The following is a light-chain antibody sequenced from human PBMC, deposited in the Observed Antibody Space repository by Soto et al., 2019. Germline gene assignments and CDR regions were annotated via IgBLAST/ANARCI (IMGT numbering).Light chain of an antibody. CDR1: QNVSSS. Sequence: VMTQSPLSLPVTPGEPATLSCRASQNVSSSFAWYQQKPGQAPRLLIYDASKRATGIPARFSGSGSGTDFTLTISSLEPEDFAVYYCQQRSNWPITFGQGTRVEIK. CDR2: DAS. V-gene: IGKV3-11*01. J-gene: IGKJ5*01. CDR3: QQRSNWPIT.